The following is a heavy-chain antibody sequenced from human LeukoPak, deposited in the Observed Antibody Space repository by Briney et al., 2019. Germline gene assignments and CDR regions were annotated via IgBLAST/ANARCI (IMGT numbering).Heavy chain of an antibody. V-gene: IGHV3-48*02. CDR2: INSISDTI. CDR3: AKDVGKWESLHFFDY. CDR1: GFTFSGYS. D-gene: IGHD1-26*01. J-gene: IGHJ4*02. Sequence: GGSLRLSCAASGFTFSGYSMNWVRQAPGKGLEGISYINSISDTIYYADSVKGRFTISRDNAKNSLYLQMNSLRDEDTAVYYCAKDVGKWESLHFFDYWGQGTLVTVSS.